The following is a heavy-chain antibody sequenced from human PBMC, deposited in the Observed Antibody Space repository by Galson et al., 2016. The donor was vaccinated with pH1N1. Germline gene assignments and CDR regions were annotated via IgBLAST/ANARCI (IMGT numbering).Heavy chain of an antibody. Sequence: QSGAEVKKPGESLKISCKGSGSNFAPYWIGWVRQMPGKGLEWMGKVYPRDSDARYSPSFQDQVTFSGDTSTNTAYLQWLNLRASDSGIYYCARRIDMTTIPGGVDAYDVWGQGTMVTVSS. CDR2: VYPRDSDA. J-gene: IGHJ3*01. D-gene: IGHD5-24*01. V-gene: IGHV5-51*01. CDR3: ARRIDMTTIPGGVDAYDV. CDR1: GSNFAPYW.